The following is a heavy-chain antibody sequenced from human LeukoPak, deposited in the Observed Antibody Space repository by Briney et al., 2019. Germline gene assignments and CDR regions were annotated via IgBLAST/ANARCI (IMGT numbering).Heavy chain of an antibody. Sequence: SETLSLTCAVYGGSFSGYYWSWIRQPPGKGLEWIGEINHSGSTNYDPSLKSRVTISVDTSKNQFSLKLSSVTAADTAVYYCARVYRRAYCSGGSCYRVWFDPWGQGTLVTVSS. CDR3: ARVYRRAYCSGGSCYRVWFDP. V-gene: IGHV4-34*01. D-gene: IGHD2-15*01. J-gene: IGHJ5*02. CDR1: GGSFSGYY. CDR2: INHSGST.